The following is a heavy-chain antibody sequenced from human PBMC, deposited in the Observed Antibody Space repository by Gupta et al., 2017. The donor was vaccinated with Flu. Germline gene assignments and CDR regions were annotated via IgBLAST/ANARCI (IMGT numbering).Heavy chain of an antibody. CDR2: ISSNGGST. Sequence: EVQLVESGGGLVQPGGSLRLPWAASGFTFSSYAMRWVRQAPGKGLEYVSAISSNGGSTYYANSVKGRFTISRDNSKNTLYLQMGSLRAEDMAVYYCAREMVVIPGRRDGYNLDYWGQGTLVTVSS. V-gene: IGHV3-64*01. CDR1: GFTFSSYA. J-gene: IGHJ4*02. CDR3: AREMVVIPGRRDGYNLDY. D-gene: IGHD5-24*01.